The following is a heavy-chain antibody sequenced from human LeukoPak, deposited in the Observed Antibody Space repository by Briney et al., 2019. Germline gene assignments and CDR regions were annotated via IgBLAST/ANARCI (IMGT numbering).Heavy chain of an antibody. Sequence: GASVKVSCKASGYTFTGYYMHWVRRAPGQGLEWMGRINPNSGGTNYAQKFQGRVTMTRDTSISTAYMELSRLRSDDTAVYYCARLIYSGYDRDYWGQGTLVTVSS. V-gene: IGHV1-2*06. CDR3: ARLIYSGYDRDY. D-gene: IGHD5-12*01. CDR2: INPNSGGT. J-gene: IGHJ4*02. CDR1: GYTFTGYY.